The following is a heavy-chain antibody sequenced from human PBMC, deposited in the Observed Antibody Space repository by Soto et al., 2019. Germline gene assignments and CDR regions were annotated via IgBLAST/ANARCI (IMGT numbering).Heavy chain of an antibody. Sequence: SETLSLTCTVSGGSISSSSYYWGWIRQPPGKGLEWIGSIYYSGSTYYNPSLKSRVTISVDTSKNQFSLKLSSVTAADTAVYYCARHWVDYGDYGWFDPWGQGTLVTVSS. CDR2: IYYSGST. CDR1: GGSISSSSYY. J-gene: IGHJ5*02. V-gene: IGHV4-39*01. CDR3: ARHWVDYGDYGWFDP. D-gene: IGHD4-17*01.